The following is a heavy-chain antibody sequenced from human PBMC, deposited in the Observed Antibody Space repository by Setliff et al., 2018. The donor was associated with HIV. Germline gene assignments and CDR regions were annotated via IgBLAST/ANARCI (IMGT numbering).Heavy chain of an antibody. V-gene: IGHV5-51*01. CDR2: IYPGDSDI. CDR1: GYSFTSYW. CDR3: ARGNYDILTGYIGYYDY. Sequence: GESLKISCKGSGYSFTSYWIGWVRQMPGKGLEWMGIIYPGDSDIRYSPSFQGQVTISADKSISTAYLQWSSLKASDTAMYYCARGNYDILTGYIGYYDYWGQGTLVTVSS. J-gene: IGHJ4*02. D-gene: IGHD3-9*01.